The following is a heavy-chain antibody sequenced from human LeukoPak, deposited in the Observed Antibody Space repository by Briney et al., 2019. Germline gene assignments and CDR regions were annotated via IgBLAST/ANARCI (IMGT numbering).Heavy chain of an antibody. CDR1: GFTVASSY. Sequence: QSGGSLRLSCAASGFTVASSYMIWVRQAPGKGLEWVSVIYSGGTTYYADSVKGRFTISRDNSKNTLYLQMNSLRAEDTAVYYCALVFWSASSLDYWGQGTLVTVSS. CDR2: IYSGGTT. CDR3: ALVFWSASSLDY. V-gene: IGHV3-53*01. J-gene: IGHJ4*02. D-gene: IGHD3-3*01.